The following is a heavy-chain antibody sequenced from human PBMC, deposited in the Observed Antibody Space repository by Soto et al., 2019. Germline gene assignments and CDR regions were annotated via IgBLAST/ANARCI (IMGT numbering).Heavy chain of an antibody. V-gene: IGHV4-59*01. D-gene: IGHD3-3*01. CDR1: GVTIRSYC. Sequence: SETKSLTSTVSGVTIRSYCWSWIRQKPGKGLDWIAYISDSGRTNYNPSLKSRVTISVDTSKSQFSLKLSSLTAADTAVYFCARGDPKYYDFWSGFPLDFWGQGAPVTVSS. CDR3: ARGDPKYYDFWSGFPLDF. J-gene: IGHJ4*02. CDR2: ISDSGRT.